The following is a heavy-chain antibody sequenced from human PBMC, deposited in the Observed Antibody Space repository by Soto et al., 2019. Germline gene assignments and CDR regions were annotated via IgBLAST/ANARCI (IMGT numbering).Heavy chain of an antibody. J-gene: IGHJ4*02. V-gene: IGHV3-21*01. Sequence: EVQLVESGGGLVKPGGSLRLSCVASGFSFSDSGMHWVRQAPGKGLEWVSSITSSSSHISYADSVKGRFTISRDNAQKSLYLEVNRLRPEDTGVDYCARGGGSFSYWGQGTLVTVSS. CDR1: GFSFSDSG. CDR3: ARGGGSFSY. CDR2: ITSSSSHI. D-gene: IGHD1-26*01.